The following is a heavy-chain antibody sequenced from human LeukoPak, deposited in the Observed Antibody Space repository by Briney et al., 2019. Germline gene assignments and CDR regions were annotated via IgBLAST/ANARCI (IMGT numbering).Heavy chain of an antibody. Sequence: PGGSLRLSCTVSGFTFSSSGMHWVRQAPGKGLEWLAYIRNDASLKQYADSVKGRFTISRDQSKNTLYLQMNSLRPEDTAVYYCAKGVGFFPSHYFYYRGQGTLVNVSS. CDR2: IRNDASLK. J-gene: IGHJ4*02. CDR1: GFTFSSSG. CDR3: AKGVGFFPSHYFYY. V-gene: IGHV3-30*02. D-gene: IGHD3-10*01.